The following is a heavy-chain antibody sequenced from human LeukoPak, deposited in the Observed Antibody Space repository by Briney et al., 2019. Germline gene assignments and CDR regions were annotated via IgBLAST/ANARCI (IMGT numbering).Heavy chain of an antibody. CDR2: IWYDGSNK. J-gene: IGHJ4*02. V-gene: IGHV3-33*01. Sequence: GGSLRLSCAASGFTFSSYGMHWVRQAPGKGLEWVAVIWYDGSNKHYADSVKGRFTISRDNSKNTLYLQMNSLRAEDTAVYYCAHLWFGESPNDYWGQGTLVTVSS. CDR1: GFTFSSYG. D-gene: IGHD3-10*01. CDR3: AHLWFGESPNDY.